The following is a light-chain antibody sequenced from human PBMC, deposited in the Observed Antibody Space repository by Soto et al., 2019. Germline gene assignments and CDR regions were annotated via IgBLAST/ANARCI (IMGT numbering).Light chain of an antibody. J-gene: IGKJ5*01. CDR1: QSVSSY. CDR2: DAS. Sequence: TPSCRASQSVSSYLAWYQQKPGQAPRLLIYDASNRATGIPARFSGSGSGTDFTLTISSLEPEDFAVYYCQQRSNWPSFGQGTRLEIK. V-gene: IGKV3-11*01. CDR3: QQRSNWPS.